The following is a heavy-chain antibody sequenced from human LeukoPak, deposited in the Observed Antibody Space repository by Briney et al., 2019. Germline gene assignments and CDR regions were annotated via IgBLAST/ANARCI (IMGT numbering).Heavy chain of an antibody. D-gene: IGHD3-22*01. J-gene: IGHJ4*02. CDR1: GDSVSNKSAA. CDR2: TYYRSKWYS. CDR3: ARDRWYDGSGYTAAFDY. V-gene: IGHV6-1*01. Sequence: SQTLSLTCAISGDSVSNKSAAWNWIRQSPSRGFEWLGRTYYRSKWYSVYAGSVKSRITINPDTSKNQFSLQLKSVTPEDTAVYYCARDRWYDGSGYTAAFDYWGQGTLVTVS.